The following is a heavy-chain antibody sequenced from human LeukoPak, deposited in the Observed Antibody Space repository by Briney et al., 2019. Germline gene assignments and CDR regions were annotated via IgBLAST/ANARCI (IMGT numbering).Heavy chain of an antibody. CDR3: ARVGIDGLPY. D-gene: IGHD3-9*01. Sequence: ASVKVSCKVSGYTLTELSMHWVRQAPGKGLEWMGGFDPEDGETIYAQKFQGRVTITRDTSMSTAYMELSSLRSEDTAVYYCARVGIDGLPYWGQGTLVTVSS. CDR1: GYTLTELS. V-gene: IGHV1-24*01. J-gene: IGHJ4*02. CDR2: FDPEDGET.